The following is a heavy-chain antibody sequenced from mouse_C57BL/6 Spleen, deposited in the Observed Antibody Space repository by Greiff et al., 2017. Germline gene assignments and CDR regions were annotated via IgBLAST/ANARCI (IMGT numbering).Heavy chain of an antibody. D-gene: IGHD2-4*01. V-gene: IGHV1-66*01. Sequence: QVQLQQSGPELVKPGASVKISCKASGYSFTSYYIHWVQQRPGQGLEWIGWIYPGGGNTKYHEKFKGKATLTADTSSSTAYMQLSSLTSEDSAVYYCARAYYEYDKNFDYWGQGTTLTDSS. J-gene: IGHJ2*01. CDR3: ARAYYEYDKNFDY. CDR2: IYPGGGNT. CDR1: GYSFTSYY.